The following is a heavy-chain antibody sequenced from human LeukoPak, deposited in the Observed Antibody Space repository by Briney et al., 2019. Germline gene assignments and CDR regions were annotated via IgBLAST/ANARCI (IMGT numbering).Heavy chain of an antibody. V-gene: IGHV1-18*04. CDR1: GYTFTTYG. CDR2: ISAYNGDT. J-gene: IGHJ6*03. Sequence: ASVKVSCKASGYTFTTYGISWVRQAPGQGLEWMGWISAYNGDTNYAQKFQGRVTMTTDTFTSTAYMELRSLRSDDTAVYYCARLVVVPAALPSIGYYYYMDVWGKGTTVTISS. D-gene: IGHD2-2*01. CDR3: ARLVVVPAALPSIGYYYYMDV.